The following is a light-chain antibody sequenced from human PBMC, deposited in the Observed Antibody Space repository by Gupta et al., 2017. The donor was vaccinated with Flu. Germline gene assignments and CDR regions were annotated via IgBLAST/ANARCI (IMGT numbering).Light chain of an antibody. V-gene: IGLV3-21*02. CDR2: EKS. J-gene: IGLJ1*01. CDR1: NIGSNS. Sequence: GQTDTITCGGYNIGSNSVHWCQQKPDPAPVLVVYEKSDRNSAIPERFSGSNSGTTATVTITRVEAGDEADYYWQAWDRSSDIGVFGSGTKVTVL. CDR3: QAWDRSSDIGV.